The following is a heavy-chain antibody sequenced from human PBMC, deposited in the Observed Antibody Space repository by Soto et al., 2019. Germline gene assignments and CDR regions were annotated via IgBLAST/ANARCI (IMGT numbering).Heavy chain of an antibody. V-gene: IGHV3-11*01. Sequence: QVQLVESGGGLVKPGGSMRLSCAASGFTFSDYFMTWIRQAPGTGLEWVSYISSSSSTIYYADSVKGRFTISRDNDKNLLYLLMTSLRAEAPSVYYCARHELHDYSNYALGWFAPWGQGTRVSFSS. CDR2: ISSSSSTI. J-gene: IGHJ5*02. CDR3: ARHELHDYSNYALGWFAP. D-gene: IGHD4-4*01. CDR1: GFTFSDYF.